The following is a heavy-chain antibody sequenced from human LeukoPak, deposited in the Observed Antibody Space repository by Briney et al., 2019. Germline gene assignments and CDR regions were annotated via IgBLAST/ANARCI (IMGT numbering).Heavy chain of an antibody. Sequence: GGSLRLSCAVSGFTLGSNWMHWVRQAPGKGLEWVSRMDDEGSGTSYADSVKGRFTISRDNAKNTVYLQMNSLRVEDSAVYYCATVFDYWGQGTLVTVSS. V-gene: IGHV3-74*01. CDR1: GFTLGSNW. CDR2: MDDEGSGT. J-gene: IGHJ4*02. CDR3: ATVFDY.